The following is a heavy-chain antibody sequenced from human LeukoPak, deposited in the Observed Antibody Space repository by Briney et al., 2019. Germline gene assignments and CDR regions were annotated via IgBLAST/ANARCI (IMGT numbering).Heavy chain of an antibody. CDR1: GFPFSSYS. D-gene: IGHD6-13*01. Sequence: GGSLSLSCEAPGFPFSSYSMNWVRQAPGKGLEWVSYISSSSSTIYYADSVKGRFTISRDNAKNSLYLQMNGLRAEDTAVYYCARDGSSSWYYWFDPWGQGTLVTVSS. CDR3: ARDGSSSWYYWFDP. V-gene: IGHV3-48*01. CDR2: ISSSSSTI. J-gene: IGHJ5*02.